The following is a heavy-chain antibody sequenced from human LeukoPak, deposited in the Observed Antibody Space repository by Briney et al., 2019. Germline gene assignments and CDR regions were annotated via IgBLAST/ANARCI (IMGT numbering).Heavy chain of an antibody. D-gene: IGHD6-19*01. Sequence: SETLSLTCTVSGGSLRSYYWSWIRQFPGKGLDWIGNIYYTGGTNYNPSLKSRVTISVDTSKNQFSLKLSSVTAADTAVYYCARTIWLASTRVGYFDYWGQGTLVTVSS. V-gene: IGHV4-59*01. CDR2: IYYTGGT. CDR1: GGSLRSYY. CDR3: ARTIWLASTRVGYFDY. J-gene: IGHJ4*02.